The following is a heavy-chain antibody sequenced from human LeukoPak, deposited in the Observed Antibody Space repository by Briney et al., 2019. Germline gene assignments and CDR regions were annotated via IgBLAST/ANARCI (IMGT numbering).Heavy chain of an antibody. J-gene: IGHJ4*02. V-gene: IGHV4-34*01. CDR3: ARGSGHYGSGSYYLLPLYYFVY. CDR1: GGSFSGYY. D-gene: IGHD3-10*01. CDR2: INHSGST. Sequence: SETLSLTCAVYGGSFSGYYWSWIRQPPGKGLEWIGEINHSGSTNYNPSLKSRVTISVDTSKNQFSLKLSSVTAADTAVYYCARGSGHYGSGSYYLLPLYYFVYWGQGTLVTVSS.